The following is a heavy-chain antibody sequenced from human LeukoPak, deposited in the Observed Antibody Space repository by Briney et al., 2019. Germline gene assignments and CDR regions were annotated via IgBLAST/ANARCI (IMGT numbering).Heavy chain of an antibody. CDR2: ISDDGSGT. V-gene: IGHV3-23*01. CDR3: AKGGLGYGDYPFDY. J-gene: IGHJ4*02. CDR1: GFTFSDYA. D-gene: IGHD4-17*01. Sequence: GSLRLSCAASGFTFSDYAMSWVRQAPGQGLEWVSTISDDGSGTYYADSVKGRFTISRDNSKNTLFLQINSLRAEDTAVYYCAKGGLGYGDYPFDYWGQGTLVTVSS.